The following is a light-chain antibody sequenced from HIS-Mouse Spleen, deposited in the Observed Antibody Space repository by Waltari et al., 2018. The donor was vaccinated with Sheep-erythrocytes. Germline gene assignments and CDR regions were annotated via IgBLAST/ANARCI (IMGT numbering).Light chain of an antibody. Sequence: QSALTQPRSVSGSPGQSGTISCTGTSSDVGGYNYVSWYQQHQGKAPKLMIYDVSKRPSGVPDRFSGSKSGNTASLTISGLQAEDEADYYCCSYAGSYTFWVFGGGTKLTVL. CDR3: CSYAGSYTFWV. J-gene: IGLJ3*02. V-gene: IGLV2-11*01. CDR2: DVS. CDR1: SSDVGGYNY.